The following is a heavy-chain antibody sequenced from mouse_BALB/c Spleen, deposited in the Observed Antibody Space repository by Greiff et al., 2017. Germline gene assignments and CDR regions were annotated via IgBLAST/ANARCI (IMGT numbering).Heavy chain of an antibody. D-gene: IGHD2-1*01. CDR1: GYTFTSYW. CDR2: IYPSDSYT. J-gene: IGHJ4*01. V-gene: IGHV1-69*02. Sequence: QVQLQQPGAELVRPGASVKLSCKASGYTFTSYWINWVKQRPGQGLEWIGNIYPSDSYTNYNQKFKDKATLTVDKSSSTAYMQLSSPTSEDSAVYYCTRRTDGNSYYYAMDYWGQGTSVTVSS. CDR3: TRRTDGNSYYYAMDY.